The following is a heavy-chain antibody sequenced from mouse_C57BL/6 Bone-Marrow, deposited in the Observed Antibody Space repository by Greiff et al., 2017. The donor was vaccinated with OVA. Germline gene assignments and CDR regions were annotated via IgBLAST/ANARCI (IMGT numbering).Heavy chain of an antibody. V-gene: IGHV1-76*01. Sequence: QVQLQQSGAELVRPGASVKLSCKASGYTFTDYYINWVKQRPGQGLEWIARIYPGSGNTYYNEKFKGKATLTAEKSSSTAYMQLSSLTSEDSAVYFCARWGLLEDYWGQGTSVTVSS. CDR2: IYPGSGNT. D-gene: IGHD1-1*01. J-gene: IGHJ4*01. CDR1: GYTFTDYY. CDR3: ARWGLLEDY.